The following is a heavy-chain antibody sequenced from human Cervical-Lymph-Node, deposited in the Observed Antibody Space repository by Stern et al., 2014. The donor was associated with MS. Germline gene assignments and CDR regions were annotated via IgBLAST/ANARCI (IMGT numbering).Heavy chain of an antibody. J-gene: IGHJ4*02. CDR3: ARDRASAWYALDF. V-gene: IGHV1-2*02. Sequence: QVQLVQSDAEVTKPGASVKVSCRPSGYIFTAYYIHWVRQAPGQGLEWMGWIHPNNVDTNYAQNFQGRVTMARDTSLKTGYMEFSKLKSDDTALYFCARDRASAWYALDFWGQGTLVTVSS. CDR1: GYIFTAYY. CDR2: IHPNNVDT. D-gene: IGHD6-19*01.